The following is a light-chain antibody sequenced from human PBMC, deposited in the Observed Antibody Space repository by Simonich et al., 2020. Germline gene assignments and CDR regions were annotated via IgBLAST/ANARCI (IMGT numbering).Light chain of an antibody. CDR2: GTS. Sequence: EIVMTQSPATLSVSPGERATLSRRAIQRFSSNLAWYQQKPGQAPRLLIYGTSTRAACIPARFSGSGSGTEFTLTISSLQAEDVAVYYCQQYYSTPYTFGQGTKLEIK. J-gene: IGKJ2*01. V-gene: IGKV3-15*01. CDR3: QQYYSTPYT. CDR1: QRFSSN.